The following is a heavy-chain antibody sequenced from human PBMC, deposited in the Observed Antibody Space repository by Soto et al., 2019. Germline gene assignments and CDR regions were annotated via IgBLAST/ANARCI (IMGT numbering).Heavy chain of an antibody. CDR1: GYTFTSYA. CDR3: ARGLKEDIVVVPAAIRGHYYYYGMDV. V-gene: IGHV1-3*01. Sequence: GASVKVSCKASGYTFTSYAMHWVRQAPGQRLEWMGWINAGNGNTKYSQKFQGRVTITRDTSASTAYMELSSLRSEDTAVYYCARGLKEDIVVVPAAIRGHYYYYGMDVWGQGTTVTVSS. CDR2: INAGNGNT. J-gene: IGHJ6*02. D-gene: IGHD2-2*02.